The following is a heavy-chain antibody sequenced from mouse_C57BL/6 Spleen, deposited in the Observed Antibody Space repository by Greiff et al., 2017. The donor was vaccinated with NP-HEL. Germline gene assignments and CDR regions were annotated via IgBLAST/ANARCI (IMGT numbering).Heavy chain of an antibody. CDR2: IDPSDSYT. CDR1: GYTFTSYW. D-gene: IGHD2-3*01. V-gene: IGHV1-50*01. J-gene: IGHJ2*01. CDR3: ARADDGYSYYFDY. Sequence: QVQLQQPGAELVKPGASVKLSCKASGYTFTSYWMQWVKQRPGQGLEWIGEIDPSDSYTNYNQKFKGKATLTVDTSSSTAYMQLSSLTSEDSAVYYCARADDGYSYYFDYWGQGTTLTVSS.